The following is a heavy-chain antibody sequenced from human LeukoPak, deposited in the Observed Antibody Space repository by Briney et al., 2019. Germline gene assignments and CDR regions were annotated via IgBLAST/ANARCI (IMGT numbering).Heavy chain of an antibody. D-gene: IGHD1-26*01. CDR2: INHSGST. J-gene: IGHJ5*02. CDR3: AREPGLWFDP. Sequence: PSETLSLTCAVYGGSFSGYYWSWIRQPPGKGLEWIGEINHSGSTNYNPFLKSRVTISVDTSKNQFSLKLSSVTAADTAVYYCAREPGLWFDPWGQGTLVTVSS. CDR1: GGSFSGYY. V-gene: IGHV4-34*01.